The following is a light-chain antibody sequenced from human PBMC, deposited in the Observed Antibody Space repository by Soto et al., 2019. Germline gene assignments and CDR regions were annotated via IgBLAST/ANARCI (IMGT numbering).Light chain of an antibody. J-gene: IGKJ1*01. CDR2: KAS. CDR3: QQYNSYPT. Sequence: DIQMTQSPSTLSASVGDRVTITCRASQSISSRLAWYQQKPGQAPKLLIYKASSLESGVPSRFSGSGSGTDSTLTISSLQPDDFATYYCQQYNSYPTFGQGTKVEIK. CDR1: QSISSR. V-gene: IGKV1-5*03.